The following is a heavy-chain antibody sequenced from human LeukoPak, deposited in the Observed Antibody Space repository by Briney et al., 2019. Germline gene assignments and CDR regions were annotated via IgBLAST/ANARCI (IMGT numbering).Heavy chain of an antibody. CDR1: GYTFTGYY. CDR2: INPNSGGT. Sequence: APVKVSCKASGYTFTGYYMHWVRQAPGQGLEWMGWINPNSGGTNYAQKFQGRVTMTRDTSVSTAYMELSRLRSDDTAVYYCASRGAYGSGSYTLWDYWGQGTLVTVSS. D-gene: IGHD3-10*01. J-gene: IGHJ4*02. CDR3: ASRGAYGSGSYTLWDY. V-gene: IGHV1-2*02.